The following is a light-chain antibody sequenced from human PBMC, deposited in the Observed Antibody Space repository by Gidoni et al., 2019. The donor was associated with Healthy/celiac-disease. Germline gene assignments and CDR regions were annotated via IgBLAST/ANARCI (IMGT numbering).Light chain of an antibody. J-gene: IGKJ4*01. CDR2: SGS. CDR1: QSLLHSNGYNY. CDR3: MQALQTPPT. Sequence: DIVMTQSPLSLPVTPGDPASISCRSSQSLLHSNGYNYLDWYLQKPGQSPQLLIYSGSNRASGVPDRFSGSGSGTDFTLKISRVEAEDVGVYYCMQALQTPPTFGGGTKVEIK. V-gene: IGKV2-28*01.